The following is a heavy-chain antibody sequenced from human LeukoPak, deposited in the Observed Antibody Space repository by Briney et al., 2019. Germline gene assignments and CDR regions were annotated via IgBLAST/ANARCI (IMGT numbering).Heavy chain of an antibody. CDR1: GGSISSSTYY. CDR3: ARGIVATSDTDY. Sequence: PSETLSLTCTVSGGSISSSTYYWGWVRQPPGKGLEWIGSIYYSGSTYYNPSLKSRVTISVDTSKNQFSLKLSSVTAADTAVYYCARGIVATSDTDYWGQGTLVTVSS. V-gene: IGHV4-39*07. D-gene: IGHD5-12*01. J-gene: IGHJ4*02. CDR2: IYYSGST.